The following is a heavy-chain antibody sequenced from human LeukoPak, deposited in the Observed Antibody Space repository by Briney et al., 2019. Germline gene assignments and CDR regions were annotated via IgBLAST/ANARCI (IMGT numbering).Heavy chain of an antibody. D-gene: IGHD2-21*02. CDR2: FCDIGSA. CDR1: GASISSYC. J-gene: IGHJ1*01. Sequence: SETLSLTCTVSGASISSYCWSWIRQPPGKGLEWIGYFCDIGSANYNPSLKSRVTISVDTSKNQFSLKLSSVTAADTAVYYCARQGPPYCGGDCYSRRYFQHWARAPWSPSPQ. V-gene: IGHV4-59*08. CDR3: ARQGPPYCGGDCYSRRYFQH.